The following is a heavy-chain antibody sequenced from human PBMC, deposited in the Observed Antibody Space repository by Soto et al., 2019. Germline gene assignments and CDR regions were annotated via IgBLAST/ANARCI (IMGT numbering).Heavy chain of an antibody. CDR1: GGSISSYY. J-gene: IGHJ6*02. V-gene: IGHV4-4*07. CDR3: ARVPVAAAGIADYYYYYGMDV. CDR2: IYTSGST. Sequence: PSETLSLTCTVSGGSISSYYWSWIRQPAGKGLEWIGRIYTSGSTNYNPSLKSRVTMSVNTSKNQFSLKLSSVTAADTAVYYCARVPVAAAGIADYYYYYGMDVWAQGTTGTV. D-gene: IGHD6-13*01.